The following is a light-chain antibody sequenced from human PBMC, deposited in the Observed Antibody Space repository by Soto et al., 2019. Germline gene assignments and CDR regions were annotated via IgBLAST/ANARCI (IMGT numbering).Light chain of an antibody. V-gene: IGKV3-11*01. J-gene: IGKJ5*01. CDR2: DAS. Sequence: EIVLTQSPATLSLSPGERATLSCRASQSVSTYLAWYQQKPGQAPRLLIYDASNRATGIPARFSGSGSGTDFPLPISSLEPEDFAVYYCQQRSDWPPVFGQGTRLEIK. CDR1: QSVSTY. CDR3: QQRSDWPPV.